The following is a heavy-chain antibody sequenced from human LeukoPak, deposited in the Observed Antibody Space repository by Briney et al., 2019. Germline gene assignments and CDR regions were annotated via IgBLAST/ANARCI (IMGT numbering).Heavy chain of an antibody. D-gene: IGHD4-17*01. Sequence: GGSLRLSCAASGFMFSTYEMNWVRQAPGKGLEYVSAISSNGGSTYYTNSVKGRFTISRDNSKNTLYLQMGSLRAEDMAVYYCARDLYGDYGTFDYWGQGTLVTVSS. CDR1: GFMFSTYE. CDR3: ARDLYGDYGTFDY. CDR2: ISSNGGST. V-gene: IGHV3-64*01. J-gene: IGHJ4*02.